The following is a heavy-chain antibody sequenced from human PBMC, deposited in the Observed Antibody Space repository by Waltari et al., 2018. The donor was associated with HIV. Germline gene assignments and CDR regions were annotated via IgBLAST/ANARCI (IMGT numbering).Heavy chain of an antibody. V-gene: IGHV1-69*01. CDR2: IIPIFGTA. D-gene: IGHD5-18*01. J-gene: IGHJ4*02. CDR1: SSYA. Sequence: SSYAISWVRQAPGQGLEWMGGIIPIFGTANYAQKFQGRVTITADESTSTAYMELSSLRSEDTAVYYCARINSYGFRSFDYWGQGTLVTVSS. CDR3: ARINSYGFRSFDY.